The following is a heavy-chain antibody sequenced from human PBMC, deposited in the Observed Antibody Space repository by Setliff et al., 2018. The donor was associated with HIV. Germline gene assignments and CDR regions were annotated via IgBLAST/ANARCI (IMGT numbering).Heavy chain of an antibody. CDR2: ISSSSITT. CDR3: ARTVDYKGLDT. V-gene: IGHV3-48*01. J-gene: IGHJ3*02. Sequence: GGSLRLSCAASGFTFHTYTINWVRQAPGKGLEWVSYISSSSITTYYADSAKGRFIVSRDNAKSTLFLQMNSLRAEDTAMYYCARTVDYKGLDTWGQGTMVTV. D-gene: IGHD4-4*01. CDR1: GFTFHTYT.